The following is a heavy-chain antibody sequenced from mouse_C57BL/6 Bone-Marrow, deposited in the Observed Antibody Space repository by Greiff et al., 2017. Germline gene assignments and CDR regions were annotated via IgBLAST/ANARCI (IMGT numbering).Heavy chain of an antibody. J-gene: IGHJ2*01. CDR2: IDPENGDT. V-gene: IGHV14-4*01. Sequence: VQLKESGAELVRPGASVKMSCTASGFNFKDDYMHWVKQRPEQGLEWIGWIDPENGDTEYASKFQGKATITADTSSNTAYLQLSSLTSEDTAVYYCTTGVHYWGQGTTLTVSS. CDR3: TTGVHY. CDR1: GFNFKDDY.